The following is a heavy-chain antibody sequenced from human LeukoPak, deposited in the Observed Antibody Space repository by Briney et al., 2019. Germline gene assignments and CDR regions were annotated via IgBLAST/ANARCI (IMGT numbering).Heavy chain of an antibody. CDR1: GFTFSSYS. V-gene: IGHV3-21*01. CDR2: IDSSSAYI. J-gene: IGHJ3*01. CDR3: TSRYCTSTNCYAFDV. Sequence: GGSLRLSCAASGFTFSSYSMNWVRQAPGKGLEWVSPIDSSSAYIFYADSVKGRFTISRDNAKNSLYLQMNSLRAEDTAVYYCTSRYCTSTNCYAFDVWGQGTMVTVSS. D-gene: IGHD2-2*01.